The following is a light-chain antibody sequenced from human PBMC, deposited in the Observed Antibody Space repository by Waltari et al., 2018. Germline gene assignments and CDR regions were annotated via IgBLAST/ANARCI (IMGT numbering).Light chain of an antibody. V-gene: IGKV1-39*01. CDR1: QSISSY. CDR3: QQSYSTPLT. J-gene: IGKJ4*01. CDR2: AAS. Sequence: DIQMTQSPSSLSASVGDRVTITCRASQSISSYLNWYQQKPGKAPKLLIYAASSLQSGVPSRFSGRGSGTDFTPTISSLQPEDFATYYCQQSYSTPLTFGGGTKVEIK.